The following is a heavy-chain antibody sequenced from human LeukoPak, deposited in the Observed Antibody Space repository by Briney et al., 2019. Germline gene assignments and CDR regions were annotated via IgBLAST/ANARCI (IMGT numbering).Heavy chain of an antibody. Sequence: ASVKVSCEVYAATLGDLSVHWVRQSPGKFVEYNGRSDTEDGETFHARSFHGRVTITEDTSINTAYMGQSSLRPENTAVYSSVNNRARVFCYFDLWGRGTLVTVSS. V-gene: IGHV1-24*01. J-gene: IGHJ2*01. CDR3: VNNRARVFCYFDL. CDR2: SDTEDGET. D-gene: IGHD1-14*01. CDR1: AATLGDLS.